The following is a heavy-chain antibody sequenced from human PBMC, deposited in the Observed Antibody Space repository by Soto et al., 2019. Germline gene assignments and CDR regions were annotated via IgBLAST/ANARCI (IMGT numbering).Heavy chain of an antibody. CDR1: GGTFSSYA. D-gene: IGHD2-2*01. V-gene: IGHV1-69*13. CDR3: ARGRVGDIVLVPAAMDYYGMDV. CDR2: IIHIFGTA. J-gene: IGHJ6*02. Sequence: SVKVSCKASGGTFSSYAISWVRQAPGQGLEWMGGIIHIFGTANYAQKFQGRVTITADESTSTAYMELSSLRSEDTAVYYCARGRVGDIVLVPAAMDYYGMDVWG.